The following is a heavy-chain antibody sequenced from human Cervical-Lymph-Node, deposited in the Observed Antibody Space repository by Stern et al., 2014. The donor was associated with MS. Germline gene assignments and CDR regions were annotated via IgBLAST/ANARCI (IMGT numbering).Heavy chain of an antibody. CDR1: GFPFSDYA. CDR2: VSCYGGSQ. V-gene: IGHV3-30*01. J-gene: IGHJ4*02. Sequence: VQLVESGGGVVRPGRSLRLSCEASGFPFSDYAMHWVRQAPGKVLEWVAVVSCYGGSQYYADAVKGRFTTSRDNSRNTLHLQMTSLRTDDTAVYYCASRGRGDGCNPGRDYWGQGTLVTVSS. D-gene: IGHD5-24*01. CDR3: ASRGRGDGCNPGRDY.